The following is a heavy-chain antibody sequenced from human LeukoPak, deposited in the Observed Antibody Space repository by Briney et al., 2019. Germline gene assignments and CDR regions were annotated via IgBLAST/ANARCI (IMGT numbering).Heavy chain of an antibody. CDR1: GFTFSSYE. J-gene: IGHJ4*02. V-gene: IGHV3-48*03. CDR3: ARLENSVVVPGALDH. CDR2: ISSSGSTI. D-gene: IGHD2-2*01. Sequence: GGSLRLSCAASGFTFSSYEMNWVRQAPGKGLEWVSYISSSGSTIYSADSVKGRFTISRANAKKSLYLQLNSLRAEDTAVYYCARLENSVVVPGALDHWGQGTLVTVSS.